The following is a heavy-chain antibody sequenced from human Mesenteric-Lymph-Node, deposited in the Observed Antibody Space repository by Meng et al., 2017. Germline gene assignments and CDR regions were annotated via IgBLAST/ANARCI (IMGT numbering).Heavy chain of an antibody. CDR2: IYYSGNT. V-gene: IGHV4-30-4*01. J-gene: IGHJ5*02. CDR3: ARGGYDLNWFDP. CDR1: GGSMSSGDYF. D-gene: IGHD2-15*01. Sequence: QVPVRASGPGLVKPSQTLSLTCTVSGGSMSSGDYFWNWIRKPPGKGLEWIGYIYYSGNTYYNPSLKSRVTISIDTSKNQFSLKLNSVTAADTAVYYCARGGYDLNWFDPWGQGTLVTVSS.